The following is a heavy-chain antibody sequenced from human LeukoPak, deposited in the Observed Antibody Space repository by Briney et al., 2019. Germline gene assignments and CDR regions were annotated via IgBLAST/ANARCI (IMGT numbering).Heavy chain of an antibody. CDR3: AKDGTNYGLGTSFDN. Sequence: GGSLRLSCVTSGFAFSSYAMTWVRQPPGRGLEWVAAISASGDKTYYADSVKGRFIISRDNSKTTLFLQLNSLGAGDSAVFYCAKDGTNYGLGTSFDNWGQGTLVTVSS. CDR1: GFAFSSYA. V-gene: IGHV3-23*01. D-gene: IGHD3-10*01. J-gene: IGHJ4*02. CDR2: ISASGDKT.